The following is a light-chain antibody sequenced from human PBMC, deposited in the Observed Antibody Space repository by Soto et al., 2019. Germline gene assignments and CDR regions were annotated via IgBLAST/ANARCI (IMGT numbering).Light chain of an antibody. J-gene: IGKJ5*01. CDR1: QSVDSY. CDR2: GAS. V-gene: IGKV3-11*01. CDR3: QQRSSWPIT. Sequence: EIVLTQSPASLSLSPGERATLSCRASQSVDSYLVWYQQKPGQAPRLLIFGASNRATGIPARFSGSGSGTDFTLTINSLEPEDFAVYYCQQRSSWPITFGQGTRLEI.